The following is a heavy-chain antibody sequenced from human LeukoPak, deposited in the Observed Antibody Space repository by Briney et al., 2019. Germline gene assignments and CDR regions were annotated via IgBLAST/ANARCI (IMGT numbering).Heavy chain of an antibody. CDR2: IVVGSGNT. J-gene: IGHJ4*02. Sequence: TVKVSCKASGFTFTSSAVQWVRQARGQRLEWIGWIVVGSGNTNYAQKFQERVTITRDMSTSTAYMELSSLRSEDTAVYYCAASPDYYDSSGYSYHFDYWGQGTLVTV. V-gene: IGHV1-58*01. D-gene: IGHD3-22*01. CDR3: AASPDYYDSSGYSYHFDY. CDR1: GFTFTSSA.